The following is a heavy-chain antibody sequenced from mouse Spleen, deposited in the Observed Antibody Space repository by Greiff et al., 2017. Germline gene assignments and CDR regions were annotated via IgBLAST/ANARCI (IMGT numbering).Heavy chain of an antibody. V-gene: IGHV2-6-1*01. CDR2: IWSDGST. CDR3: ARHEGGGWAMDY. Sequence: VMLVESGPGLVAPSQSLSITCTISGFSLTSYGVHWVRQPPGKGLEWLVVIWSDGSTTYNSALKSRLSISKDNSKSQVFLKMNSLQTDDTAMYYCARHEGGGWAMDYWGQGTSVTVSS. CDR1: GFSLTSYG. D-gene: IGHD1-1*02. J-gene: IGHJ4*01.